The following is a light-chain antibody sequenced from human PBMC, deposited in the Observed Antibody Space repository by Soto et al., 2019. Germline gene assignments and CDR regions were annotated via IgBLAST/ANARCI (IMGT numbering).Light chain of an antibody. CDR3: SSYASSSTLV. J-gene: IGLJ2*01. CDR2: EVS. CDR1: SSDVGDYNY. Sequence: QSVLTQPASVSGSPGQSITISCTGNSSDVGDYNYVSWYQQHPGKAPKLIIYEVSDRPSGVSNRFSGSKSGNTASLTISGLQAEDEADYYCSSYASSSTLVFGGGTKLTVL. V-gene: IGLV2-14*01.